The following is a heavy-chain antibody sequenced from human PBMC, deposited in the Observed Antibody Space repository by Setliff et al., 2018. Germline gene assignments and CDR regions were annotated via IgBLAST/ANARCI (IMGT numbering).Heavy chain of an antibody. Sequence: ASVKVSCKASGYTLSSYYMHWVRQAPGQGLEWLGLINPSGENTVYAEEFQDRLSMTRDTSTSTVYMDLESLKSGDTAIYYCARGGSPDCSTAGCRYGDYVYWGQGTRVTVSS. J-gene: IGHJ4*02. CDR2: INPSGENT. V-gene: IGHV1-46*01. CDR3: ARGGSPDCSTAGCRYGDYVY. CDR1: GYTLSSYY. D-gene: IGHD2-2*01.